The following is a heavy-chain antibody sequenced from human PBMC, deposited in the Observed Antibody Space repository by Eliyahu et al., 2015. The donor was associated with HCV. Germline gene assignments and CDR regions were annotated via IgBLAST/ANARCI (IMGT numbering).Heavy chain of an antibody. D-gene: IGHD5-12*01. J-gene: IGHJ4*02. CDR2: ITWNSGAI. CDR3: AKSLSYDKYIVAIPIDC. Sequence: EVQLVESGGGLVQPGRSLRLSCATSGFTFDDYAMHWVRQAPGKGLEWVSGITWNSGAIGYADSVKGRFTISRDNAKKRLYLQMNSLRVEDTALYYCAKSLSYDKYIVAIPIDCWGQGTLVTVSS. CDR1: GFTFDDYA. V-gene: IGHV3-9*01.